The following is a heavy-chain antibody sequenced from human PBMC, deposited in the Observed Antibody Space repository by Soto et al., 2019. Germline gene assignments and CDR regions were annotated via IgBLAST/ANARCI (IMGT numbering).Heavy chain of an antibody. Sequence: PGGSLRLSCAVSGLTFSSYGMHWVRKAPGKGLEWVAVIWYDGSNKYYADSVKGRFTISRDNSKNTLYLQMNSLRAEDTAVYYCARVPTPDPYFDYWGQGTLVTVSS. V-gene: IGHV3-33*01. CDR1: GLTFSSYG. CDR3: ARVPTPDPYFDY. J-gene: IGHJ4*02. CDR2: IWYDGSNK.